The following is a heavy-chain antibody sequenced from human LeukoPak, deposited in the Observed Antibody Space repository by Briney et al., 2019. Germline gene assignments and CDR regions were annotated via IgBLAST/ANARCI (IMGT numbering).Heavy chain of an antibody. CDR3: ARGYCTSSSCYNDY. V-gene: IGHV3-23*01. D-gene: IGHD2-2*02. CDR1: GFTFSSYA. CDR2: IGVTAEST. Sequence: GGSLRLSCAASGFTFSSYAMSWVRQAPGRGLEWVSTIGVTAESTFYADSVKGRFSISRDNSKNTLYLQMNSLRAEDTAVYSCARGYCTSSSCYNDYWGQGTLVTVSS. J-gene: IGHJ4*02.